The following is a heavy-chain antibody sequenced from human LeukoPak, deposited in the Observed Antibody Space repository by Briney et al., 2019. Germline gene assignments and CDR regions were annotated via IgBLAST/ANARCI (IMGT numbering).Heavy chain of an antibody. D-gene: IGHD1-26*01. CDR3: ARGYSGTYRFDY. Sequence: GGSLRLSCAASGFTFSSYWMFWVRQFPGKGLVWVSRVNSDGSTATYADSVKDRFTISRDNAKNTLYLQMNSLRAEDTAVYYCARGYSGTYRFDYWGQGILVTVSS. CDR1: GFTFSSYW. J-gene: IGHJ4*02. V-gene: IGHV3-74*01. CDR2: VNSDGSTA.